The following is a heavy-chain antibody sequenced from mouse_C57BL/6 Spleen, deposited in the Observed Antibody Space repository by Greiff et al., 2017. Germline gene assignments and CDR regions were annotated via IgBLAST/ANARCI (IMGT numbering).Heavy chain of an antibody. Sequence: VHLVESGAELVRPGASVTLSCKASGYTFTDYEMHWVKQTPVHGLEWIGAIDPETGGTAYNQKFKGKAILTADKSSSTAYMELRSLTSEDSAVYYCTRSFITTVALDYWGQGTTLTVSS. J-gene: IGHJ2*01. V-gene: IGHV1-15*01. CDR1: GYTFTDYE. CDR2: IDPETGGT. CDR3: TRSFITTVALDY. D-gene: IGHD1-1*01.